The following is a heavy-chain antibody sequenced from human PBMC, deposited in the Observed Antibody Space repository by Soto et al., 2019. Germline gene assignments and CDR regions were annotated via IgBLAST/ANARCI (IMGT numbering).Heavy chain of an antibody. V-gene: IGHV1-69*01. CDR2: IIPMTGTA. CDR3: ARDGFFAPLGTGGMDV. Sequence: QVQLVQSGAEVKKPGASVKVSCRAFGGSFSSYAISWVRQAPGQGLEWMGGIIPMTGTANNPQKFRGRATISADEATSTAYIDLTRPRSEDTAVYYCARDGFFAPLGTGGMDVWGQGTTVTVSS. J-gene: IGHJ6*02. D-gene: IGHD1-1*01. CDR1: GGSFSSYA.